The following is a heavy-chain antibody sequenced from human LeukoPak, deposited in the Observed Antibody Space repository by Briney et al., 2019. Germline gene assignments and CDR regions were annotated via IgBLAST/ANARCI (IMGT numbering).Heavy chain of an antibody. CDR2: IYYSGST. J-gene: IGHJ4*02. CDR1: GTSISPYY. V-gene: IGHV4-59*01. CDR3: ARETNEAMGHFDY. Sequence: PSETLSLTCAVSGTSISPYYWSWIRQPPGKGLEWIGYIYYSGSTNYNPSLKSRVTISIDTSENQVSLILRSVTAADTAVYYCARETNEAMGHFDYWGQGTLVTVSS. D-gene: IGHD5-18*01.